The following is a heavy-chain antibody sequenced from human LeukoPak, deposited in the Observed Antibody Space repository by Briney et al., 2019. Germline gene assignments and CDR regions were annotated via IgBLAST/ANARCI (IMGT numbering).Heavy chain of an antibody. Sequence: GGSLRLSCAASGSTFSTYWMHWVRQAPGKGLVWVSRIKSDGSTNYSDSVKGRFTIFRDNANNTLAMQMNSLRPEDTGVYYCARAPSEIGGYYPEYFRHWGQGALVTVSS. J-gene: IGHJ1*01. CDR2: IKSDGST. V-gene: IGHV3-74*01. CDR3: ARAPSEIGGYYPEYFRH. D-gene: IGHD3-22*01. CDR1: GSTFSTYW.